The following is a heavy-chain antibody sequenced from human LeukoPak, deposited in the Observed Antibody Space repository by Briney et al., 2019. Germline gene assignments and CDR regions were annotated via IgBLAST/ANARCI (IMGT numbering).Heavy chain of an antibody. CDR2: ISSGSGHI. V-gene: IGHV3-21*01. CDR1: GFIFSSYS. CDR3: ARDYDGSGSLDY. D-gene: IGHD3-10*01. J-gene: IGHJ4*02. Sequence: PGGSLRLSCAASGFIFSSYSMNWVRQAPGKGLEWVSYISSGSGHIYYAASVKGRFTISRDNAKTSLYLQMNSLRAEDTAVYYCARDYDGSGSLDYWGQGTLVTVSS.